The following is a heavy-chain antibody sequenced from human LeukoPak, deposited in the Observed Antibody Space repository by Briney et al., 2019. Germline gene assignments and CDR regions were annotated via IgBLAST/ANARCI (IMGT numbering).Heavy chain of an antibody. CDR2: ISAYSGTT. D-gene: IGHD1-7*01. Sequence: ASVKVSCKASGYTFTHSGINWVRQAPGQGLEWMGWISAYSGTTNYAQKFQGRVTMTIDTSTTTAYMELRGLAFDDTAVYYCARGGSNWNYQYYFDYWGQGTLVTVSS. CDR1: GYTFTHSG. CDR3: ARGGSNWNYQYYFDY. J-gene: IGHJ4*02. V-gene: IGHV1-18*01.